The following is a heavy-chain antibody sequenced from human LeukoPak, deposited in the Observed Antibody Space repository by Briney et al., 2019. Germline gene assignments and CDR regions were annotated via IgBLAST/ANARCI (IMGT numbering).Heavy chain of an antibody. CDR3: TRAQFYYDTGSAY. J-gene: IGHJ4*02. CDR1: GFTFSSFW. V-gene: IGHV3-74*01. D-gene: IGHD3-10*01. Sequence: PGGSLRLSCAAPGFTFSSFWMHWLRQAPGKGLVWVSRISPDGSTSNYADSVKGRFTISRDNAKSTLYLQMNSLRAEDTAVYYCTRAQFYYDTGSAYWGQGTLVTVST. CDR2: ISPDGSTS.